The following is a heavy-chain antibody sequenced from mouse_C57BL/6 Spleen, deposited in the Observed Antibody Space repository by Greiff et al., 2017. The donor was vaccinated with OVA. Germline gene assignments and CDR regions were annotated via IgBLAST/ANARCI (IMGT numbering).Heavy chain of an antibody. V-gene: IGHV7-3*02. Sequence: EVKLMESGGGLVQPGGSLRLSCATSGFTFTAYYLSWVRQPPGKALEWLGFIRNKANGYTTEYSASVKGRITISRDNSQSILDLQMNTLRPEDSATYYCARDINDGYYWYFDVWGAGTTVTVSS. D-gene: IGHD2-3*01. J-gene: IGHJ1*01. CDR3: ARDINDGYYWYFDV. CDR2: IRNKANGYTT. CDR1: GFTFTAYY.